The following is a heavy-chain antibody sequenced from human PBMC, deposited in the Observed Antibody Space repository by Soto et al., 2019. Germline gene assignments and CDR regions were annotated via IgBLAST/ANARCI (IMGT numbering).Heavy chain of an antibody. CDR3: ARGDWGIAVAGPFDY. D-gene: IGHD6-19*01. CDR2: IIPILGIA. J-gene: IGHJ4*02. Sequence: SVKVSCKASGGTFSSYTISWVRQAPGQGLEWMGRIIPILGIANYAQKFQGRVTITADKSTSTAYMELSSLRSEDTAVYYCARGDWGIAVAGPFDYWGQGTLVTVSS. V-gene: IGHV1-69*02. CDR1: GGTFSSYT.